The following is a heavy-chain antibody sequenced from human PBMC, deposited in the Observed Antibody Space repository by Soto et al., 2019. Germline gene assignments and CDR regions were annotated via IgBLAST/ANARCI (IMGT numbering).Heavy chain of an antibody. CDR3: ARRRYNWNYGFDY. V-gene: IGHV4-39*01. J-gene: IGHJ4*02. CDR2: IYYSGST. CDR1: GGSISSSSYY. D-gene: IGHD1-7*01. Sequence: SETLSLTCTVSGGSISSSSYYWGWIRQPPGKGLEWIGSIYYSGSTYYNPSLKSRVTISVDTSKNQFSLKLSSVTAADTAVYYCARRRYNWNYGFDYWGQGTLVTVSS.